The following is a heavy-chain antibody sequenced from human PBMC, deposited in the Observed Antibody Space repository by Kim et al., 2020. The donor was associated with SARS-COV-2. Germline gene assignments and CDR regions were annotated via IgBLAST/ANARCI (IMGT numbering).Heavy chain of an antibody. V-gene: IGHV1-69*01. D-gene: IGHD1-20*01. CDR3: ARVRYNWNRNDYYFDY. J-gene: IGHJ4*02. Sequence: QKFQGSVTITADESTRPAYMELSSLRSEDTAVYYCARVRYNWNRNDYYFDYWGQGTLVTVSS.